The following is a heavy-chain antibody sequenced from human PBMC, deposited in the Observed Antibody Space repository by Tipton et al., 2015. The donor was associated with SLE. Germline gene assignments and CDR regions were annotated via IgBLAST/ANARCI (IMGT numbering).Heavy chain of an antibody. D-gene: IGHD3-22*01. V-gene: IGHV4-4*07. CDR1: GGSISSYY. CDR2: IYTSGST. CDR3: ARAEGDSSGYLYYYYYMDV. J-gene: IGHJ6*03. Sequence: LRLSCTVSGGSISSYYWSWIRQPAGKGLEWIGRIYTSGSTNYNPSLKSRVTMSVDTSKNQFSLKLSSVTAADTAVYYCARAEGDSSGYLYYYYYMDVWGKGTTVTVSS.